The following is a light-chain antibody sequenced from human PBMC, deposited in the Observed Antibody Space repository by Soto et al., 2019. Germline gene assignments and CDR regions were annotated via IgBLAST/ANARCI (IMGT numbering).Light chain of an antibody. CDR1: QGIGNY. CDR2: DAS. V-gene: IGKV1-27*01. J-gene: IGKJ2*01. CDR3: QEYTGAPYT. Sequence: DIQMTQSLSSLSASVGDRVTISCRASQGIGNYLAWYQQKPGKVPELLIYDASTLQLGVPSRFSGSRSGTDFTLTISSLQPEDAATYFCQEYTGAPYTFGQGTKLEIK.